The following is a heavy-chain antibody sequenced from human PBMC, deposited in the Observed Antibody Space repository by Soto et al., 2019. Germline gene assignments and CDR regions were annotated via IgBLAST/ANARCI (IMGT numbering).Heavy chain of an antibody. CDR1: GDSITSNSYF. V-gene: IGHV4-39*01. CDR3: ARHFSVDYFDD. CDR2: IYYSGTT. J-gene: IGHJ4*02. Sequence: PSETLSLTCTVSGDSITSNSYFWAWIRQPPGKGLEWIGSIYYSGTTYYNPSLKSRVTISVDRSKNQFSLKLSSVTAADTAVYYGARHFSVDYFDDWGQGSLVTVAS.